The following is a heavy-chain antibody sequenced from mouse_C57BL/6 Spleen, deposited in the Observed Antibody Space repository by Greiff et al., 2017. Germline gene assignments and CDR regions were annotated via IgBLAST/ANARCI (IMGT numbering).Heavy chain of an antibody. CDR1: GYTFTAYE. CDR3: TPYGSSRDY. Sequence: QVQLKASGAELVRPGASVTLSCKASGYTFTAYEMHWVKQTPVHGLEWIGAIDPEPGGTAYKQKFKGKAILTADNSASTAYMELRSLTSEDSAVYYCTPYGSSRDYWGQGTTLTVSS. CDR2: IDPEPGGT. J-gene: IGHJ2*01. D-gene: IGHD1-1*01. V-gene: IGHV1-15*01.